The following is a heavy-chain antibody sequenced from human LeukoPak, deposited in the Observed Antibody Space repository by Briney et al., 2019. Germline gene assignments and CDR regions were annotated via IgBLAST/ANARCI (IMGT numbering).Heavy chain of an antibody. D-gene: IGHD5-18*01. V-gene: IGHV3-23*01. J-gene: IGHJ4*02. Sequence: GSLRLSCAASGFTFSSYGMSWVRQAPGKGLEWVSAISGSGGSTYYADSVKGRFTISRDNSKNTLYLQMNGLRAEDTAVYYCAKDRYSYGYEDYWGQGTLVTVSS. CDR3: AKDRYSYGYEDY. CDR2: ISGSGGST. CDR1: GFTFSSYG.